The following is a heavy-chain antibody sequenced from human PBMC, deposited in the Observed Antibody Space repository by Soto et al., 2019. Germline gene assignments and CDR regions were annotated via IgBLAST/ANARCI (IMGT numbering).Heavy chain of an antibody. Sequence: SETLSLTCTVSGGSISTYYWSWIRQPPGKGLEWIGYFYYSGSTNYNPSLKSRVTISVDTSKNQFSLKLSSVTAADTAVYYCARGGWRHIDYWGQGTRVTVSS. V-gene: IGHV4-59*08. CDR2: FYYSGST. CDR1: GGSISTYY. CDR3: ARGGWRHIDY. D-gene: IGHD3-3*01. J-gene: IGHJ4*02.